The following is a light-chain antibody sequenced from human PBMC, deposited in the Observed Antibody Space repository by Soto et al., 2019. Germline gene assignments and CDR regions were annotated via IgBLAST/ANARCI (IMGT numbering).Light chain of an antibody. V-gene: IGKV3-11*01. CDR1: QSVSSY. CDR3: QQYGGSPPLT. J-gene: IGKJ4*01. Sequence: IVSTQSPATLSLSPGERATLSCRASQSVSSYLAWYQQKPGQAPRLLIYDASNRATGIPARFSGSGSGTDFTLTISSLEPEDFAVYYCQQYGGSPPLTFGGGTKVDIK. CDR2: DAS.